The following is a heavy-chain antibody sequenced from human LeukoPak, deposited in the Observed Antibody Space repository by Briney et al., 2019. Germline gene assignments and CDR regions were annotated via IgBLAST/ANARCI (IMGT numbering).Heavy chain of an antibody. Sequence: GGSLRLSCAASGFTFSRYAMHWVRQAPGKGLEWVAVISYHGSNQYYADSMKGRFTTSRDNSKSTLYLQMNSLRPEDTAVYYCASDPFNSSGYYPLDYWGQGTLVTVSS. V-gene: IGHV3-30-3*01. CDR1: GFTFSRYA. D-gene: IGHD3-22*01. CDR3: ASDPFNSSGYYPLDY. CDR2: ISYHGSNQ. J-gene: IGHJ4*02.